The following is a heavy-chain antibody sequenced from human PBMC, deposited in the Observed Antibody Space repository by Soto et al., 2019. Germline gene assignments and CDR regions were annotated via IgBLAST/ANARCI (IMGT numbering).Heavy chain of an antibody. V-gene: IGHV5-51*01. Sequence: GESLKLSCKGSGYTFTSDWIAWVRQMSGKGLEWMGSIYPGDSDTRYSPSFQGQVTISADKSINTAYLQWSSLKASDTAIYFCARFYSSGLYYFDYWGQGTLVTVSS. CDR1: GYTFTSDW. J-gene: IGHJ4*02. CDR3: ARFYSSGLYYFDY. CDR2: IYPGDSDT. D-gene: IGHD6-19*01.